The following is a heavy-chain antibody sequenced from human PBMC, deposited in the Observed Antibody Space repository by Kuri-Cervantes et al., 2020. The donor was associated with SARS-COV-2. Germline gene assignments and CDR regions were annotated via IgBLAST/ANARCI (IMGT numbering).Heavy chain of an antibody. CDR2: IYHSGST. V-gene: IGHV4-38-2*02. D-gene: IGHD4-17*01. J-gene: IGHJ6*03. CDR1: GYSISSGYY. CDR3: ARDRTVTTLYYYYMDV. Sequence: GSLRLSCAVSGYSISSGYYWGWIRQPPGKGLEWIGSIYHSGSTNYNPSLKSRVTISVDTSKNQFSLKLSSVTAADTAVYYCARDRTVTTLYYYYMDVWGKGTTVTVSS.